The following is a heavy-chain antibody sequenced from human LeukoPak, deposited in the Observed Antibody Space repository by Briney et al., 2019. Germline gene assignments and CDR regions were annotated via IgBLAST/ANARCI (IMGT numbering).Heavy chain of an antibody. CDR2: IIPIFGTA. CDR1: GYTFTSYA. D-gene: IGHD3-9*01. Sequence: SVKVSCKASGYTFTSYAISWVRQAPGQGLEWMGRIIPIFGTANYAQKFQGRVTITTDESTSTAYMELSSLRSEDTAVYYCASSDFDWSMLGHYYYYMDVWGKGTTVTVSS. V-gene: IGHV1-69*05. J-gene: IGHJ6*03. CDR3: ASSDFDWSMLGHYYYYMDV.